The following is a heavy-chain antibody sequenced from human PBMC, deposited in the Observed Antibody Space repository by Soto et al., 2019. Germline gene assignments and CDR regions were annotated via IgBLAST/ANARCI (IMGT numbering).Heavy chain of an antibody. CDR1: GYTFTSYY. Sequence: GASVKVSCKASGYTFTSYYMHWVRQAPGQGLEWMGIINPSGGSTSYAQKVQGRVTMTTDTSTSTAYMELRSLTSDDTAVYYCARPTGIAVANRPDYYGMDVWGQGTTVTVSS. J-gene: IGHJ6*02. CDR3: ARPTGIAVANRPDYYGMDV. V-gene: IGHV1-46*01. CDR2: INPSGGST. D-gene: IGHD6-19*01.